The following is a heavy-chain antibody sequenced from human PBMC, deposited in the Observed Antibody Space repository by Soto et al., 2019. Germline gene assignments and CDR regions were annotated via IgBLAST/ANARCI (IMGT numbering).Heavy chain of an antibody. CDR3: ATEVYTRSAFDY. CDR2: FDPEDGET. V-gene: IGHV1-24*01. Sequence: ASVKVSCKVSGYTLTELSMHWVRQAPGKGLEWMGGFDPEDGETIYAQKFQGRVTMTEDTSTDTAYMELSSLRSEDTAVYYCATEVYTRSAFDYWGQGTLVTVSS. D-gene: IGHD6-6*01. CDR1: GYTLTELS. J-gene: IGHJ4*02.